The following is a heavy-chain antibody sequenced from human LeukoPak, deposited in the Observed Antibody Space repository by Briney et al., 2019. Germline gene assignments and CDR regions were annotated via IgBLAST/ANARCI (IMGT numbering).Heavy chain of an antibody. V-gene: IGHV1-2*02. CDR2: INPNSGGT. CDR1: GYTFTGYY. D-gene: IGHD3-16*01. Sequence: GASVKVSCKASGYTFTGYYMHWVRQAPGQGLEWMGWINPNSGGTNYAQKFQGRVTMTRDTSTSTAYMELSRLRSDDTAVYYCARDLGRGLNWFDPWGQGTLVTVSS. J-gene: IGHJ5*02. CDR3: ARDLGRGLNWFDP.